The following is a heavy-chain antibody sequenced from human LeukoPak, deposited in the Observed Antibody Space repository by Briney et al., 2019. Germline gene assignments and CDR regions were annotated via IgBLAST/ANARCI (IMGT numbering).Heavy chain of an antibody. J-gene: IGHJ4*02. CDR1: GYTFTAHY. Sequence: ALVKVSCKPSGYTFTAHYMHWVRQAPGQGLEWMGWVSPYSGDTNYAQSFQGRVTMTRDTSISTVYMELSSLSSDDTAVYFCARVRIEAAGRGLDYWGQGTPVTVSS. CDR2: VSPYSGDT. CDR3: ARVRIEAAGRGLDY. V-gene: IGHV1-2*02. D-gene: IGHD6-13*01.